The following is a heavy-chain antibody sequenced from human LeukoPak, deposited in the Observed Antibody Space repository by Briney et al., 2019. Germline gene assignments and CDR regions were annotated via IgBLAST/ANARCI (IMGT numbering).Heavy chain of an antibody. V-gene: IGHV4-39*07. J-gene: IGHJ4*02. CDR3: ATTTIRLGY. Sequence: SETLSLTCTVSGGSISSSSHYWGWIRQPPGKGLEWIGSMYYRGSTYHNPSLKSRVTISVDTSKNQFSLKLSSVTAADTAVYYCATTTIRLGYWGQGTLVTVSS. CDR1: GGSISSSSHY. CDR2: MYYRGST. D-gene: IGHD1-26*01.